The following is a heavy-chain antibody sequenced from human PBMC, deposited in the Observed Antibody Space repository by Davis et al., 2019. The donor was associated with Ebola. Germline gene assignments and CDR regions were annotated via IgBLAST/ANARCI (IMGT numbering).Heavy chain of an antibody. CDR3: ARDPYGDYPDY. CDR1: GGTFSSYA. D-gene: IGHD4-17*01. J-gene: IGHJ4*02. V-gene: IGHV1-18*04. Sequence: AASVKVSCKASGGTFSSYAISWVRQAPGQGLEWMGWISAYNGNTNYAQKLQGRVTMTTDTSTSTAYMELRSLRSDDTAVYYCARDPYGDYPDYWGQGTLVTVSS. CDR2: ISAYNGNT.